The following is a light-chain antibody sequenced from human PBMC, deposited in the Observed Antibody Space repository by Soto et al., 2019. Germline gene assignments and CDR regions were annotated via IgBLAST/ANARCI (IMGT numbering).Light chain of an antibody. CDR2: DAS. CDR3: QQRSNWLT. Sequence: EIVLTQSPATLSLSPGERATLSCRASQSVSSYLAWYQQKPGQAPRLLIYDASSRATGIPARFSGIGSGTDFTLTTSSLEPEDFAVYYCQQRSNWLTFGGGTKVEIK. J-gene: IGKJ4*01. CDR1: QSVSSY. V-gene: IGKV3-11*01.